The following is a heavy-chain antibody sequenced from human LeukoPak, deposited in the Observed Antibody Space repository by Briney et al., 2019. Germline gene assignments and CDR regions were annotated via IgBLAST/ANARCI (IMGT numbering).Heavy chain of an antibody. CDR2: ISSSSTI. D-gene: IGHD7-27*01. CDR1: GFTFSDYG. Sequence: PGGSLRLSCTASGFTFSDYGMSWVRQAPGKGLEWVSYISSSSTIYSADSVKGRFTISRDNSKNTLYLQMNSLRAEDTAVYYCARPLGIPYYYYYMDVWGKGTTVTVSS. V-gene: IGHV3-69-1*01. CDR3: ARPLGIPYYYYYMDV. J-gene: IGHJ6*03.